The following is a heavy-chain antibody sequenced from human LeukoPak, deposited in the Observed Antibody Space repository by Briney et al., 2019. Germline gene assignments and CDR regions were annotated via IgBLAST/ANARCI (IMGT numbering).Heavy chain of an antibody. CDR2: IYDSGST. Sequence: SETLSLTCTVSGGSIRSSYYYWGWIRQPPGKGLEWIGSIYDSGSTYYNPSLKSRVTISVDTSKNQFSLKLNSVTAADTAGYYCARHAEESFDAFDIWGQGTMVTVSS. D-gene: IGHD1-26*01. CDR3: ARHAEESFDAFDI. CDR1: GGSIRSSYYY. V-gene: IGHV4-39*01. J-gene: IGHJ3*02.